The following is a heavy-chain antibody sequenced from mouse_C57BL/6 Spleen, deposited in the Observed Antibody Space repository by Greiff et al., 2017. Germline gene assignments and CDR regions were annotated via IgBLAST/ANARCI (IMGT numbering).Heavy chain of an antibody. CDR2: IDPENGDT. CDR1: GFNIKDDY. Sequence: VQLQQSGAELVRPGASVKLSCTASGFNIKDDYMHWVKQRPEQGLEWIGWIDPENGDTEYASKFQGKATITADTSSNTAYLQLSSLTSEDTAVYYCTPGRDFDYWGKGTTLTVSS. CDR3: TPGRDFDY. V-gene: IGHV14-4*01. D-gene: IGHD4-1*01. J-gene: IGHJ2*01.